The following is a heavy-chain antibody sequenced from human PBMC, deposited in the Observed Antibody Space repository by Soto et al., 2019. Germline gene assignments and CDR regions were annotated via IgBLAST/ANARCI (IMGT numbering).Heavy chain of an antibody. CDR2: ISAYNGNT. J-gene: IGHJ1*01. CDR3: ARDTWGGRQSEYFQH. V-gene: IGHV1-18*01. D-gene: IGHD3-16*01. CDR1: GYTFTSYG. Sequence: QVQLVQSGAEVKKPGASVKVSCKASGYTFTSYGISWVRQAPGQGLEWMGWISAYNGNTNYAQKLQGRVTMTTDTSTTTAYMELRSLRSDNTAVDSCARDTWGGRQSEYFQHWGQGTLVTVSS.